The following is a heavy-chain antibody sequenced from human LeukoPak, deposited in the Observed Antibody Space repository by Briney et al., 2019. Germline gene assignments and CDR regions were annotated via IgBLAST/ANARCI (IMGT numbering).Heavy chain of an antibody. D-gene: IGHD4-17*01. CDR1: GSTFSSYG. Sequence: PGRSLRLSCAASGSTFSSYGMHWVRQAPGKGLEWVAVIWYDGSNKYYADSVKGRFTISRDNSKNTLYLQMNSLRAEDTAVYYCARVHDYGDLFDYWGQGTLVTVSS. CDR2: IWYDGSNK. CDR3: ARVHDYGDLFDY. V-gene: IGHV3-33*01. J-gene: IGHJ4*02.